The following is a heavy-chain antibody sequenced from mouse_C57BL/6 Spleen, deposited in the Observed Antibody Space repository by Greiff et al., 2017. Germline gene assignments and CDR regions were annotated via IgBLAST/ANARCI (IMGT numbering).Heavy chain of an antibody. CDR2: ISSGGSYT. D-gene: IGHD2-10*01. J-gene: IGHJ4*01. CDR1: GFTFSSYG. V-gene: IGHV5-6*01. CDR3: ARPLHSYYAMDY. Sequence: EVKLMESGGDLVKPGGSLKLSCAASGFTFSSYGMSWVRQTPDKRLEWVATISSGGSYTYYPDSVKGRFTISRDNAKNTLYLQMSSLKSEDTAMYYCARPLHSYYAMDYWGQGTSVTVSS.